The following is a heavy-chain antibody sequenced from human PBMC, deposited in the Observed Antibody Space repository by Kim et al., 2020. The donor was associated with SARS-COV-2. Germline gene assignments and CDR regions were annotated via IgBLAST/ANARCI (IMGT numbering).Heavy chain of an antibody. Sequence: YAQKFQGRVTMTRDTSISTAYMELSRLRSDDTAVYYCARFSSSWSGDFDYWGQGTLVTVSS. V-gene: IGHV1-2*02. D-gene: IGHD6-13*01. J-gene: IGHJ4*02. CDR3: ARFSSSWSGDFDY.